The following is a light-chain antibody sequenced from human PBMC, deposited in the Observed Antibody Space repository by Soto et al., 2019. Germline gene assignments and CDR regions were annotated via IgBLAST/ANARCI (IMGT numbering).Light chain of an antibody. CDR2: WAS. Sequence: DIVMTQSPDSLAVSLGERATINCKSSQSVLYSSNNKNYLAWYQQKPGQPPKLLIYWASTRESGVPDRFSGGGSGTDFTLTISSLQAEDVAVYYCQQYYNTAAFGQGTKVEIK. J-gene: IGKJ1*01. V-gene: IGKV4-1*01. CDR3: QQYYNTAA. CDR1: QSVLYSSNNKNY.